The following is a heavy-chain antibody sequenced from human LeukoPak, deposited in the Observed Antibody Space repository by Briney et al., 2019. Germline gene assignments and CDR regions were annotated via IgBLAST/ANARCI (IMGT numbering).Heavy chain of an antibody. Sequence: ASVKVSCKASGYTFTSYGISWVRQAPGQGLEWMGWINPNSGATNYAQSFQGRVTMTRDTSINTAYMELSRLSSDDTAVYFCARDELWFGEGYYYMDVWGTGTTVTVSS. CDR3: ARDELWFGEGYYYMDV. CDR2: INPNSGAT. D-gene: IGHD3-10*01. J-gene: IGHJ6*03. CDR1: GYTFTSYG. V-gene: IGHV1-2*02.